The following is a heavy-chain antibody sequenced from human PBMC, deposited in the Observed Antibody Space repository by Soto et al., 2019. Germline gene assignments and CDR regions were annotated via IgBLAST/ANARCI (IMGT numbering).Heavy chain of an antibody. CDR1: GYCFMKNG. V-gene: IGHV1-18*01. CDR2: ISPYCGYT. CDR3: AREASVLIPSAHPSRFDS. J-gene: IGHJ4*02. D-gene: IGHD2-8*01. Sequence: ASVQVSCKGFGYCFMKNGINWVRQAPGQGLEWVGWISPYCGYTHSAQKFHGRLTLTTDTAASTAYMELRILRSADTALYYCAREASVLIPSAHPSRFDSWGQGTLVTVSS.